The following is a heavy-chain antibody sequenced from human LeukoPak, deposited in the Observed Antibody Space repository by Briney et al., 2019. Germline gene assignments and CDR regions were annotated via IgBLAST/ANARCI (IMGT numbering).Heavy chain of an antibody. CDR3: ARGLHFTMVRGGTTNYYYGMDV. Sequence: GASVKVSCKASGGTFNSFGINWVRQAPGQGLEWLGRIIPIVGITNYAQKFQGRVTIIADNSTRTAYMELSSLTSEDTAVYYCARGLHFTMVRGGTTNYYYGMDVWGQGTSVTVSS. D-gene: IGHD3-10*01. CDR2: IIPIVGIT. CDR1: GGTFNSFG. J-gene: IGHJ6*02. V-gene: IGHV1-69*04.